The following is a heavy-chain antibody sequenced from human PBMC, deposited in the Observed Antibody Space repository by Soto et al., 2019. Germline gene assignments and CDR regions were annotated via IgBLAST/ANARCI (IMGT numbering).Heavy chain of an antibody. CDR2: IYYSGST. CDR3: ARVSPFGVAHT. CDR1: GGSISSYY. V-gene: IGHV4-59*01. D-gene: IGHD3-3*01. J-gene: IGHJ5*02. Sequence: PWETLSLTCTVSGGSISSYYWSWIRQPPGKGLEWIGYIYYSGSTNYNPSLKSRVTISVDTSKNQFSLKLSSVTAADTAVYYCARVSPFGVAHTWGQGTLVTVSS.